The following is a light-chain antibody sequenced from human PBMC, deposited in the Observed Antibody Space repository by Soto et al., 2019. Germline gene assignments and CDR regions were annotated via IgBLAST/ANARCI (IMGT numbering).Light chain of an antibody. V-gene: IGKV1-39*01. CDR3: QQTSSTPWP. CDR2: AAS. J-gene: IGKJ1*01. CDR1: QSISSY. Sequence: DIQMTQSPYSLSASVGDRVTITCRASQSISSYLNWYHQKPGKAPKLLIYAASSLQSVVPSRFSGSGSGTEFNLTISSLQPEDFATYYCQQTSSTPWPFGQGTKVESK.